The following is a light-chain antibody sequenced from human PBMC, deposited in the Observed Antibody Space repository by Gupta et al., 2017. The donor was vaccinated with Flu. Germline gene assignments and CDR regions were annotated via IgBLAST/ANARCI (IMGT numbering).Light chain of an antibody. CDR3: MQAEQYPRT. CDR2: FGS. V-gene: IGKV2-28*01. Sequence: SLFNSNRRNYLGWYQQKPGRSPKLLIYFGSIWATGVPERFSGSGSGRDFTLKISRVEAEDVGIYYCMQAEQYPRTFGQGTKVEIK. CDR1: SLFNSNRRNY. J-gene: IGKJ1*01.